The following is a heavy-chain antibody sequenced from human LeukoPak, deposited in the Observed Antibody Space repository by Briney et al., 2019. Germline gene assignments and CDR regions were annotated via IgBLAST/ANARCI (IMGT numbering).Heavy chain of an antibody. V-gene: IGHV4-34*01. CDR1: GGSFSGYY. CDR3: ARHGYGDVPSDWYFDL. Sequence: PSQTLSLTCAVYGGSFSGYYWSWIRQPPGKGLEWIGEINHSGSTNYNPSLKSRVTISVDTSKNQFSLKLSSVTAADTAVYYCARHGYGDVPSDWYFDLWGRGTLVTVSS. D-gene: IGHD4-17*01. J-gene: IGHJ2*01. CDR2: INHSGST.